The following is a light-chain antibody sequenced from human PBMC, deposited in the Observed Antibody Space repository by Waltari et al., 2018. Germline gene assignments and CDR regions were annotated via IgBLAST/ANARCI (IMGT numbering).Light chain of an antibody. J-gene: IGKJ1*01. CDR3: QHRSDWPWT. Sequence: ELVLTQSPATLSLSPGERATLSCRASQSISSHLAWYQQKPGQAPRLLVFDASNRATGIPARFSGAGSGTDFTLSITTLEPEDFAVYYCQHRSDWPWTFGQGTKVEFK. CDR2: DAS. CDR1: QSISSH. V-gene: IGKV3-11*01.